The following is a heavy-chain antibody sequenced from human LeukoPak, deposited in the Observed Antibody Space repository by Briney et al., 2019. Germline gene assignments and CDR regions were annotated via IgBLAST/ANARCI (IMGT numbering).Heavy chain of an antibody. CDR1: GGSISSGHYC. V-gene: IGHV4-31*03. CDR2: IYYSGST. J-gene: IGHJ4*02. CDR3: ARRSVTYDSSGYYEGAFDY. D-gene: IGHD3-22*01. Sequence: SQTLSLTCTVSGGSISSGHYCWGWISQHPGKGLECLGYIYYSGSTYYNPSRKRRLTISENTSENQFSLKLTSVTAAATAVYYCARRSVTYDSSGYYEGAFDYWGQGALVTVSS.